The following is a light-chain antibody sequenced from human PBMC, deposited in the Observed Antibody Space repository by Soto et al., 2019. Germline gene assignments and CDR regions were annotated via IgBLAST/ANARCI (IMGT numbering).Light chain of an antibody. Sequence: DIVMTQSPDSLAVSLGERATINCKSSQSVLYSSNNKNYLAWYQQKPGQPPKLLIYWASTRESGVPDRFSGSGSGTDLTLTISSLQAEDVAVYYCQKYYRTPWTFGQGTKVEIK. CDR2: WAS. CDR3: QKYYRTPWT. J-gene: IGKJ1*01. V-gene: IGKV4-1*01. CDR1: QSVLYSSNNKNY.